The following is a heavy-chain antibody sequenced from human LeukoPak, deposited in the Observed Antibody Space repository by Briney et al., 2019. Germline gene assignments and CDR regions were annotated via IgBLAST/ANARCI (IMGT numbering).Heavy chain of an antibody. CDR2: IWYDGSNK. V-gene: IGHV3-33*01. CDR3: ARAGYSSGWYVYFDY. Sequence: PGRSLRLSCAASGFTFSSYGMHWVRQAPGKGLEWVAVIWYDGSNKYYADSVKGRFTISRDNSKNTLYLQMNNLRAEDTAVYYCARAGYSSGWYVYFDYWGQGTLVTVSS. D-gene: IGHD6-19*01. CDR1: GFTFSSYG. J-gene: IGHJ4*02.